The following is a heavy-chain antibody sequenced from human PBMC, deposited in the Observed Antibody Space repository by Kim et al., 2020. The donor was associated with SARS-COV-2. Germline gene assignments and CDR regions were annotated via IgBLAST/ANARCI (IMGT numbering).Heavy chain of an antibody. CDR1: GFTFSSLW. J-gene: IGHJ4*02. CDR3: ARGGSTLEN. CDR2: INEDGNEK. V-gene: IGHV3-7*04. D-gene: IGHD3-10*01. Sequence: GVSLRLSCEASGFTFSSLWMSWVRQAPGKGLEYVANINEDGNEKYYVDSVKGRFTISRDNPKKSLYLQMNSLRAEDTAVYYCARGGSTLENWGQGTLVTV.